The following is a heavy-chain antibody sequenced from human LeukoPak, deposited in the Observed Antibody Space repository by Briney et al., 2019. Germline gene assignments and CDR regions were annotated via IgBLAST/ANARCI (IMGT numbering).Heavy chain of an antibody. V-gene: IGHV4-59*01. Sequence: SEALSLTCTVSGGSINNYYWSWIRQPPGKGLEWIGYIHYTGSTNYNASLKSRVTISVDTSKNQFSLRLTSVTAADTAIYYCARGLLGATRAFDMWGQGTMVIVSS. CDR3: ARGLLGATRAFDM. CDR1: GGSINNYY. J-gene: IGHJ3*02. D-gene: IGHD1-26*01. CDR2: IHYTGST.